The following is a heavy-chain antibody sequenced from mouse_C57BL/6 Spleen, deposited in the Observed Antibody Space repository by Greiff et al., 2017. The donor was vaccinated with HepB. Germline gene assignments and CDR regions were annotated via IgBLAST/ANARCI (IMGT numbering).Heavy chain of an antibody. CDR3: ARESSTVVARYFDV. D-gene: IGHD1-1*01. Sequence: EVQLKESGGGLVKPGGSLKLSCAASGFTFSSYAMSWVRQTPEKRLEWVATISDGGSYTYYPDNVKGRFTISRDNAKNNLYLQMSHLKSEDTAMYYCARESSTVVARYFDVWGTGTTVTVSS. V-gene: IGHV5-4*01. J-gene: IGHJ1*03. CDR2: ISDGGSYT. CDR1: GFTFSSYA.